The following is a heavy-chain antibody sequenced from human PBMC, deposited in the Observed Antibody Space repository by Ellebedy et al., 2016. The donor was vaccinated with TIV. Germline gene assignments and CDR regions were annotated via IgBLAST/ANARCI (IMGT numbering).Heavy chain of an antibody. Sequence: MPSETLSLTCTVSGVSISSSTYYWGWNRQSPGQGLEWNGTNYSSGRTYYNPSLKSRVTISIDTSKNQFSLNLSSVTAADTAVYYCARRDGVMGSGGYYYYGMDVWGQGTTVTVSS. J-gene: IGHJ6*02. CDR3: ARRDGVMGSGGYYYYGMDV. D-gene: IGHD3-16*01. CDR1: GVSISSSTYY. CDR2: NYSSGRT. V-gene: IGHV4-39*01.